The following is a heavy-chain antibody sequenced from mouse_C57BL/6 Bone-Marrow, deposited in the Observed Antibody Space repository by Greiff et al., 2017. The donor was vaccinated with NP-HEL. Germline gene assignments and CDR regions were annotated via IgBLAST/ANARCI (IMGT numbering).Heavy chain of an antibody. CDR1: GYTFTSYG. Sequence: VHLVESGAELARPGASVKLSCKASGYTFTSYGISWVKQSTGQGLEWIGEIYPRSGNTYYNEKFKGKATLTADKSSSTAYMELRSLTSEDSAVYFCARRGVEDGYSRLAYWGQGTLVTVSA. CDR2: IYPRSGNT. V-gene: IGHV1-81*01. CDR3: ARRGVEDGYSRLAY. D-gene: IGHD2-3*01. J-gene: IGHJ3*01.